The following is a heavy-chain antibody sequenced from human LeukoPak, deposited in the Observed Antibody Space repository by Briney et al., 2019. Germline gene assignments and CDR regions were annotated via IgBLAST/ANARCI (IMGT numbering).Heavy chain of an antibody. D-gene: IGHD2-2*01. CDR1: VFTFSSYC. Sequence: PGGSLRLSCAASVFTFSSYCMHWVRQAPGKGLDLVSRIKTDGYTTTCADSVKGRFTISRDNAKNTLYLQMNSLRAEDTAVYYCERESGYCDSASCYRPEDYWGQGTLVTVSS. J-gene: IGHJ4*02. V-gene: IGHV3-74*01. CDR2: IKTDGYTT. CDR3: ERESGYCDSASCYRPEDY.